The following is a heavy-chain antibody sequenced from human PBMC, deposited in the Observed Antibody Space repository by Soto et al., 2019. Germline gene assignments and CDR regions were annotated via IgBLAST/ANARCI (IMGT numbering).Heavy chain of an antibody. CDR2: IITILGIA. Sequence: QVQLVQSGAEVKKPGSSVKVSCKASGGTFSSYTISWVRQAPGQGLEWMGRIITILGIADYAQKFQGRVTITADKSTSTAYMELSSLRAEDTAVYYCARALRGYSGYEKDWGQGTLVTVSS. D-gene: IGHD5-12*01. CDR1: GGTFSSYT. J-gene: IGHJ4*02. CDR3: ARALRGYSGYEKD. V-gene: IGHV1-69*02.